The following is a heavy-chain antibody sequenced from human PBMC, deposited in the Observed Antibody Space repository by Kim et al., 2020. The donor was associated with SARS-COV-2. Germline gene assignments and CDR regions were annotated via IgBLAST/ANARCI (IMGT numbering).Heavy chain of an antibody. J-gene: IGHJ4*02. CDR2: T. V-gene: IGHV3-11*05. Sequence: TNYAAHVKGRFTFTGGNAKNALYLQVSSRRAEDPAVYYCARVATGTVLDYWGQGTLVTVSS. CDR3: ARVATGTVLDY. D-gene: IGHD4-17*01.